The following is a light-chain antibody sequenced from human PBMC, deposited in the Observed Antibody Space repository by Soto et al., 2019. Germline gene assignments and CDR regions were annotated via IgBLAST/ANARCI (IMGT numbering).Light chain of an antibody. CDR1: QRVSNIY. V-gene: IGKV3-20*01. Sequence: EIVLTQSPGTLSLSPGEGATLSCRASQRVSNIYLAWYQQKPGQAPRLLMYGTSNRATGIPDRFIGSGSGTDFTLTISNLEPEDFAVYYCQQFGRSPRTFGQGTKVEIK. CDR3: QQFGRSPRT. CDR2: GTS. J-gene: IGKJ1*01.